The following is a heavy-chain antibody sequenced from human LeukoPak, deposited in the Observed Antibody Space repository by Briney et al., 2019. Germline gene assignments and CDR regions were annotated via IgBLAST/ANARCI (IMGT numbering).Heavy chain of an antibody. Sequence: SETLSLTCTVSGGSISSNYWGWIRQPPGKGLEWIGSIYFSGSPYYNPSLKSRVTMSVDTSRNQFSLKLSSVTAADTAVYYCARQGRGYSYGKEDAFDIWGQGTMVTVSS. CDR3: ARQGRGYSYGKEDAFDI. CDR2: IYFSGSP. CDR1: GGSISSNY. D-gene: IGHD5-18*01. V-gene: IGHV4-39*01. J-gene: IGHJ3*02.